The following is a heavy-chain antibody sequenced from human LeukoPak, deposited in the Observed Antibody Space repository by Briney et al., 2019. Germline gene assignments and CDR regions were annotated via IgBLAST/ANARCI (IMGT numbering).Heavy chain of an antibody. CDR3: ARGNGDYVVS. D-gene: IGHD2-8*02. CDR1: GGSISGYY. Sequence: PSETLSLTCTVSGGSISGYYWSWIRQPPGKGLEWIGYISYSGSTDYNPSLKSRLTISVDTSKNQLSLKLGSVTAADTAIYYCARGNGDYVVSWGQGTLVTVSS. CDR2: ISYSGST. J-gene: IGHJ5*02. V-gene: IGHV4-59*01.